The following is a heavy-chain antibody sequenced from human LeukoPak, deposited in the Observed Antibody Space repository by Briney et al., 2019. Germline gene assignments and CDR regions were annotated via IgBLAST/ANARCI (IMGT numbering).Heavy chain of an antibody. D-gene: IGHD3-3*01. Sequence: SETLSLTCAVYGGSFSGYYWSWIRQPPGKGLEWIGYIYYSGSTNYNPSLKSRVTISVDTSKNQFSLKLSSVTAADTAVYYCASQPLTTNRLFDYWGQGTLVTVSS. CDR2: IYYSGST. CDR3: ASQPLTTNRLFDY. J-gene: IGHJ4*02. V-gene: IGHV4-59*01. CDR1: GGSFSGYY.